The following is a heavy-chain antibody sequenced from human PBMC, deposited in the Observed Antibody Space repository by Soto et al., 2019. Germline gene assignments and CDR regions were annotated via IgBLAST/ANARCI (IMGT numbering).Heavy chain of an antibody. CDR1: GLTVSTNP. CDR3: ARDGSGH. V-gene: IGHV3-66*01. CDR2: IYTGGGT. J-gene: IGHJ4*02. Sequence: ESGGGLVQPGGSLRLSCAASGLTVSTNPMSWVRQAPGKGLEWVSVIYTGGGTHYADSVKGRFTISRDNSKNTVNLQMNNLRPEDTAVYYCARDGSGHWGQGTLVTVSS.